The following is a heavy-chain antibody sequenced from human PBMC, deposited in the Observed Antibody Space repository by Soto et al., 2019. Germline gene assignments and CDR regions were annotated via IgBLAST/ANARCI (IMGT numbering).Heavy chain of an antibody. CDR3: AGAAASGNGRRLDV. D-gene: IGHD6-13*01. CDR1: GYTFTSYY. V-gene: IGHV1-46*01. CDR2: INPNGVYT. J-gene: IGHJ6*02. Sequence: QVQLVQSGAEVMKPGASVNIPCKASGYTFTSYYMHWVRQAPGQGLEWMGVINPNGVYTNSAQKSQGSVTMTRDTSTTTFYLGLSSLTAVDTAVYYCAGAAASGNGRRLDVGGQGGTVTVSS.